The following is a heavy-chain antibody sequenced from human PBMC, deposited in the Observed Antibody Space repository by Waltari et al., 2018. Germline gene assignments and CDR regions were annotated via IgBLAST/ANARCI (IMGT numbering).Heavy chain of an antibody. J-gene: IGHJ4*02. V-gene: IGHV5-51*01. CDR2: IFPGDSHS. D-gene: IGHD3-10*01. Sequence: EVQLVQSGAEVKNPGESLRLSCKTFGYDFSNYWLGWVCQMPGKGLEWMGIIFPGDSHSNYSPPFQGQVTMSVNMSIATAYLQWTSLQASDTAMYYCARSLVRGVIQSFDFWGQGTLVTVSS. CDR3: ARSLVRGVIQSFDF. CDR1: GYDFSNYW.